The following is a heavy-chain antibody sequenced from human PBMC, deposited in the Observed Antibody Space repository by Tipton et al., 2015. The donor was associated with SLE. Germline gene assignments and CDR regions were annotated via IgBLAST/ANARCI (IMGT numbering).Heavy chain of an antibody. CDR1: GFTFSSYW. CDR2: IKQDGSEK. Sequence: SLRLSCVASGFTFSSYWMSWVRQAPGKGLEWVANIKQDGSEKYYVDSVKGRFTISRDNAKNSLYLQMNSLRAEDTAVYYCARRLRFLEWIHAFDIWGQGTMVTVSS. V-gene: IGHV3-7*03. D-gene: IGHD3-3*01. CDR3: ARRLRFLEWIHAFDI. J-gene: IGHJ3*02.